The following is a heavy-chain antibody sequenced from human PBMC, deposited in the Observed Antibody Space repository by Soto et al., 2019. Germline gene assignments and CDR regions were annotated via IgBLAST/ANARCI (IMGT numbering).Heavy chain of an antibody. J-gene: IGHJ3*02. V-gene: IGHV3-11*01. CDR3: ARGAPSGVTFPFDI. CDR2: ITSSSTTT. CDR1: EFTFSDYY. Sequence: LLVESGGGLVKPGASLRLSCLASEFTFSDYYMHWIRQAPGKGLEWISSITSSSTTTDYADSVKGRFTIIRDNAKNSLFLQMSSLRVDDTAIYYCARGAPSGVTFPFDIWGQGTMVSVSS. D-gene: IGHD1-26*01.